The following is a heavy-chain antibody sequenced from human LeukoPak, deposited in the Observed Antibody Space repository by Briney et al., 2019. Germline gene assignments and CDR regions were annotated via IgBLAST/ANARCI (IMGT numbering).Heavy chain of an antibody. CDR2: ISAYNGNT. V-gene: IGHV1-18*01. CDR1: GYTFTSYG. Sequence: ASVKVSCKASGYTFTSYGISWVRQAPGQGLEWMGWISAYNGNTNYAQKLQGRVTMTTDTSTSTAYMELRSLRSDDTAVYYCARDVGRIYGDYSRVPKAFDIWGQGTMVTVSS. J-gene: IGHJ3*02. CDR3: ARDVGRIYGDYSRVPKAFDI. D-gene: IGHD4-17*01.